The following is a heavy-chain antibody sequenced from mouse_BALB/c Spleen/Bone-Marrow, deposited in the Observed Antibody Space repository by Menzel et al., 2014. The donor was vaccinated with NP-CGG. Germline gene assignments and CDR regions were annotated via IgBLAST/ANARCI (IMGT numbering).Heavy chain of an antibody. Sequence: DVKLVESGGGLVKPGGSLKLSCAASGFAFSSYDMSWVRQTPERRLEWVATIRSGGTDTYYSDSVKGRITIPRDNARNTLYLQMSSLRSEDTALYYCARRRGYDYAFDYWGQGTTLTVSS. D-gene: IGHD2-4*01. J-gene: IGHJ2*01. CDR2: IRSGGTDT. CDR3: ARRRGYDYAFDY. CDR1: GFAFSSYD. V-gene: IGHV5-9*02.